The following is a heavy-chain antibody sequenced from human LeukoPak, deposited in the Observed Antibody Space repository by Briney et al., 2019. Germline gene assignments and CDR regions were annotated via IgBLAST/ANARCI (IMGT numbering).Heavy chain of an antibody. V-gene: IGHV1-2*06. CDR3: ARARAPRGITMVRGVITPLDY. CDR2: INPNSGGT. D-gene: IGHD3-10*01. J-gene: IGHJ4*02. Sequence: ASVKVSCKASGYTFTGYYMHWVRQAPGQGLEWMGRINPNSGGTNYAQKFQGRVTMTRDTSISTAYMELSRLRSDDTAVYYCARARAPRGITMVRGVITPLDYWGQGTLVTVSS. CDR1: GYTFTGYY.